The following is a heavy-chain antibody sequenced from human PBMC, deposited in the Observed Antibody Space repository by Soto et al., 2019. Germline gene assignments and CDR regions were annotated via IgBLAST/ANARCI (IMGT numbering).Heavy chain of an antibody. CDR3: AKDLRSGIAAAGTVPVRWFDP. Sequence: GGSLRLSCAASGFTFSSYGMHWVRQAPGKGLEWVAVISYDGSNKYYADSVKGRFTISRDNSKNTLYLQMNSLRAEDTAVYYCAKDLRSGIAAAGTVPVRWFDPWGQGTLVTVSS. V-gene: IGHV3-30*18. D-gene: IGHD6-13*01. CDR2: ISYDGSNK. J-gene: IGHJ5*02. CDR1: GFTFSSYG.